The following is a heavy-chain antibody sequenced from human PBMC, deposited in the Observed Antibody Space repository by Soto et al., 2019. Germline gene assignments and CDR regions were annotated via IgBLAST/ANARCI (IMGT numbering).Heavy chain of an antibody. V-gene: IGHV3-53*01. CDR2: IWTGGTT. CDR1: VFSVSNNY. Sequence: PVGSLRLSCASSVFSVSNNYMSWVRQAPGKGLEWVSVIWTGGTTAYADSVKGRFTISRDTSKNTLYLQMNNLRVEDTAVYYCERDVGPWGQGTMVIVS. J-gene: IGHJ3*01. CDR3: ERDVGP. D-gene: IGHD3-10*01.